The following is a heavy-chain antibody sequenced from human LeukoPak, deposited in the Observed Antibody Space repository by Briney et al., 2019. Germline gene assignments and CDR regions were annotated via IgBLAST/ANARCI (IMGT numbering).Heavy chain of an antibody. CDR1: SGSISNSSYY. V-gene: IGHV4-39*01. D-gene: IGHD7-27*01. Sequence: SETLSLTCTVSSGSISNSSYYWGWIRQPPGKGVEWIGSIYYSGSTYYNPSLKSRVTISVDTSKNQFSLKLSSVTSADTAVYYCARWGRSDAFDIWGQGTMVTVSS. CDR2: IYYSGST. J-gene: IGHJ3*02. CDR3: ARWGRSDAFDI.